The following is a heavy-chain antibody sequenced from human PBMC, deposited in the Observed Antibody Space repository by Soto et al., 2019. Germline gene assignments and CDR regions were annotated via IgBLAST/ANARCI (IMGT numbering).Heavy chain of an antibody. CDR1: GFTFSNYA. CDR3: AEWTGRYCSGGRCYLDDPFDY. D-gene: IGHD2-15*01. CDR2: ISGSAAST. Sequence: EVHLLESGGDLVQPGGSLRLSCAASGFTFSNYAMSWVRQAPGQGLDWVSGISGSAASTFYADSVKGRFTISRDNSKNTLYLQMNSLRAEDTAVYYCAEWTGRYCSGGRCYLDDPFDYGGQGTLVTVSS. J-gene: IGHJ4*02. V-gene: IGHV3-23*01.